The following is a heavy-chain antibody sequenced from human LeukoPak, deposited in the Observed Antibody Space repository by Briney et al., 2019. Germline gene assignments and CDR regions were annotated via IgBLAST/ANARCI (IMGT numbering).Heavy chain of an antibody. V-gene: IGHV3-23*01. J-gene: IGHJ4*02. CDR3: AKDSVYDSSGYPHDY. D-gene: IGHD3-22*01. Sequence: PGGSLRLSCAASGFTLSNSAMSWVRQAPGKGLEWVSGFSGPGKTYYADSVKGRFTISRDNSKNTLYLQMNSLRAEDTAVYYCAKDSVYDSSGYPHDYWGQGTLVTVSS. CDR2: FSGPGKT. CDR1: GFTLSNSA.